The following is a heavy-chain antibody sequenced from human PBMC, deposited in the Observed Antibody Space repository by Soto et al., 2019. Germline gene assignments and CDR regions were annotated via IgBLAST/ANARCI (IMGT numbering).Heavy chain of an antibody. CDR3: ARVSSSSALDY. V-gene: IGHV4-30-2*01. CDR1: GGSISSGGYS. D-gene: IGHD6-6*01. J-gene: IGHJ4*02. CDR2: IYHSGST. Sequence: SETLSLTCAVSGGSISSGGYSWSWIRQPPGKGLEWIGYIYHSGSTYYNPSLKSRVTISVDRSKNQFSLKLSSVTAADTAVYYCARVSSSSALDYWGQGTLVTVSS.